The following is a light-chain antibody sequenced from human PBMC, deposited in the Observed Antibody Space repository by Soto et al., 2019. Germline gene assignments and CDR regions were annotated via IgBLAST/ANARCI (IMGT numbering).Light chain of an antibody. CDR2: WAS. J-gene: IGKJ1*01. CDR3: QQYITSLGT. V-gene: IGKV4-1*01. CDR1: RSVFHSPDGLDY. Sequence: DIVMTQSPGSLAVSLGERATINCKSSRSVFHSPDGLDYLAWYQQRPGQPPKVLIYWASTRKSGVPDRFTGSGSGTDFTLTIGGLQAEDVAVYYCQQYITSLGTFGQGTKVEI.